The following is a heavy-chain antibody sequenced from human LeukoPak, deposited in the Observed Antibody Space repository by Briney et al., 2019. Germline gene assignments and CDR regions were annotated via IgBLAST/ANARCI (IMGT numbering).Heavy chain of an antibody. CDR3: ARHLAPSSGYLTLDY. CDR2: IYTSGST. D-gene: IGHD3-22*01. Sequence: SETLSLTCTVSGGSISSYYWSWIRQPAGKGLEWIGRIYTSGSTNYNPSLKSRVTMSVDTSKNQFSLKLSSVTAADTAVYYCARHLAPSSGYLTLDYWGQGTLVTVSS. CDR1: GGSISSYY. V-gene: IGHV4-4*07. J-gene: IGHJ4*02.